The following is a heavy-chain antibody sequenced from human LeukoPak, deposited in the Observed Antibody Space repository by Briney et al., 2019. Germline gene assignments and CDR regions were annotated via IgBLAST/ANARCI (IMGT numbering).Heavy chain of an antibody. CDR2: INPNSGGT. CDR1: GYTFTGYY. Sequence: ASVRVSRKASGYTFTGYYMHWVRQAPGQGLEWMGWINPNSGGTNYAQKFQGRVTMTRDTSISPAYMELSRLRSDDTAVYYCARGSGYFDWLSTYYYYGMAGCREGSTVTVSS. J-gene: IGHJ6*01. CDR3: ARGSGYFDWLSTYYYYGMAG. D-gene: IGHD3-9*01. V-gene: IGHV1-2*02.